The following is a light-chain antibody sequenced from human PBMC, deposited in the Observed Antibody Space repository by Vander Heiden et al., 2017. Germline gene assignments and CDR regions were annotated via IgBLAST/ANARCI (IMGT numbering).Light chain of an antibody. J-gene: IGKJ4*01. CDR3: QQTYTTPQT. Sequence: DIQMTQSPSSLSASLGDRVTITCRTSQSIGVYLNWYQQKPGKAPNLLIYIASSFQTGVPPRFSGSGSGIDFTLTISSLQPEDSATYYCQQTYTTPQTFGGGTKVEIK. V-gene: IGKV1-39*01. CDR2: IAS. CDR1: QSIGVY.